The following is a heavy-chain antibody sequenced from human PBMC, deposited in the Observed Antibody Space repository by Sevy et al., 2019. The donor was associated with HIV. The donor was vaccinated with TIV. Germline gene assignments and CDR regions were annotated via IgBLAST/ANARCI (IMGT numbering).Heavy chain of an antibody. CDR2: ISNSGANT. D-gene: IGHD6-19*01. CDR1: GFTFTNYG. CDR3: AKEWTLLSDWYGEFDY. Sequence: GGSLRLSCVASGFTFTNYGMHWVRQASGKGLEWVSGISNSGANTYYADSVRGRFTVSRDNSKNTVYLQLNSLRAEDTAIYYCAKEWTLLSDWYGEFDYWGQGTLVTVSS. J-gene: IGHJ4*02. V-gene: IGHV3-23*01.